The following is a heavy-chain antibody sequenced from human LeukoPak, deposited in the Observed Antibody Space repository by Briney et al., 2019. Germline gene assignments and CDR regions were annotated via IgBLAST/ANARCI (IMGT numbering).Heavy chain of an antibody. V-gene: IGHV4-39*01. CDR1: GGSISSSNYY. Sequence: SETLSLTCTVSGGSISSSNYYWGWIRQPPGKGLEWIGTIYYTGTTYYNPSLKSRVTISVDTSKNQFSLKLSSVTAADTAIFYCARHQNGDFADYWGQGTLVSVSS. CDR2: IYYTGTT. D-gene: IGHD4-17*01. J-gene: IGHJ4*02. CDR3: ARHQNGDFADY.